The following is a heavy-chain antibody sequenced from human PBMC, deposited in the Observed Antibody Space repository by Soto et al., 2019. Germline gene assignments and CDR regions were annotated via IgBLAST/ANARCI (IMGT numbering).Heavy chain of an antibody. J-gene: IGHJ5*02. D-gene: IGHD6-6*01. CDR1: GYSFMSYG. CDR2: INVDNGDT. CDR3: ARVGLKYLRWFDP. V-gene: IGHV1-3*01. Sequence: QVQLVQSGAEVQMPGASVKVSCKASGYSFMSYGIQWVRQAPGQSLEWMGWINVDNGDTKYSQNFQDRVTIIRDTSASTVYMELSSLRTEDTAVYYCARVGLKYLRWFDPWGQGSLVTVSS.